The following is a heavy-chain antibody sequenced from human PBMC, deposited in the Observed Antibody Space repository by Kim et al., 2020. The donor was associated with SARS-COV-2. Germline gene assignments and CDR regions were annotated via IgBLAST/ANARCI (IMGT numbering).Heavy chain of an antibody. D-gene: IGHD3-10*01. J-gene: IGHJ5*02. CDR2: INHSGIT. V-gene: IGHV4-34*01. CDR3: ARIDWHGSGRFAPLDL. CDR1: GGPFSVYY. Sequence: SETLSLTCAVYGGPFSVYYWSWIRQPPGEGLEWIGEINHSGITNYNPSLTSRATISVDTSKNQFSLKLSSVTAADTAVYFCARIDWHGSGRFAPLDLWG.